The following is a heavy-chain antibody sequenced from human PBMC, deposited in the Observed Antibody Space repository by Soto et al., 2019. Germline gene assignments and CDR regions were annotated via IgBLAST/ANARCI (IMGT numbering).Heavy chain of an antibody. CDR2: IWFDGSNQ. CDR1: GFSFSAYG. Sequence: LVESGGGVVQPGRSLRLSCEASGFSFSAYGMHWVRQAPGKGLEWVAVIWFDGSNQYYVDSVKGRFTISRDNSKNSLYLQMKSLRVEDTAVYYCASEMLGEQQLVLWGQGTLVTVSS. V-gene: IGHV3-33*01. J-gene: IGHJ4*02. D-gene: IGHD6-13*01. CDR3: ASEMLGEQQLVL.